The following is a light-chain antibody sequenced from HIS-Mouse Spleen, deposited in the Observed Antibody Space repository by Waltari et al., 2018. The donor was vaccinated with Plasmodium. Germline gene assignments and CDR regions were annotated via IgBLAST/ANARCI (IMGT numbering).Light chain of an antibody. CDR1: QGISSY. J-gene: IGKJ5*01. CDR2: AAS. Sequence: DIQLTQSPSFLSASVGDRVTITCRSSQGISSYLAWYQQKPGKAPKLLLYAASTLQSGVPSRFSGSGSGTEFTLTISSLQPEDFATYYCQQLNSYSSITFGQGTRLEIK. CDR3: QQLNSYSSIT. V-gene: IGKV1-9*01.